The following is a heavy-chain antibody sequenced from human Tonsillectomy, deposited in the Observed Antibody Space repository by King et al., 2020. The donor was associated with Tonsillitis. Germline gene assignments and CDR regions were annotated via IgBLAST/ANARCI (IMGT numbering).Heavy chain of an antibody. CDR1: GVTFSTYA. D-gene: IGHD1-26*01. V-gene: IGHV3-23*01. Sequence: VQLQESGGGLVQPGGSLRLSCEASGVTFSTYAMSWVRQAPGKGPEWVSAISGRDTRTFYADSVKGRFTISRDDSKNTVSLQMSSLRAEDTAVYYCAKESPYSGNYRFYYFDYWGQGTLVTVSS. J-gene: IGHJ4*02. CDR2: ISGRDTRT. CDR3: AKESPYSGNYRFYYFDY.